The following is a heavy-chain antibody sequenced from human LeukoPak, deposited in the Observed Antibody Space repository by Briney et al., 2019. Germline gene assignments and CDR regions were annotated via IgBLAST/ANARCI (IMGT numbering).Heavy chain of an antibody. J-gene: IGHJ4*02. CDR2: IYSGGST. CDR3: ARGADYGAVFDY. CDR1: GFTFSSYA. V-gene: IGHV3-53*01. D-gene: IGHD4-17*01. Sequence: HPGGSLRLSCAASGFTFSSYAMSWVRQAPGKGLEWVSVIYSGGSTYYADSVKGRFTISRDNSKNTLYLQMNSLRAEDTAVYYCARGADYGAVFDYWGQGTLVTVSS.